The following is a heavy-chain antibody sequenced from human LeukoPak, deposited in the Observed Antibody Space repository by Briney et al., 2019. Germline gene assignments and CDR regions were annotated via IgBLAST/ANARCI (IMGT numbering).Heavy chain of an antibody. V-gene: IGHV3-21*01. CDR2: ISSSSSYI. Sequence: PGRSPRLSCAASGFTFTSYSMNWVRQAPGKGLEWVSSISSSSSYIYYADSVKGRFTISRDNAKNSLYPQMSSLRAEDTAIYYCARLYDILTGAFDYWGQGTLVTVSS. D-gene: IGHD3-9*01. CDR3: ARLYDILTGAFDY. CDR1: GFTFTSYS. J-gene: IGHJ4*02.